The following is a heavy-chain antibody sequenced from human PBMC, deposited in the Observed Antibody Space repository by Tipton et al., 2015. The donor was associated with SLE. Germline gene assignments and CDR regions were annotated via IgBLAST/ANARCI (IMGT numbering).Heavy chain of an antibody. D-gene: IGHD3-22*01. CDR3: ARVGLWAFGYDSSVSDY. Sequence: QLVQSGAEVKKPGASVKVSCKASGYTFTGYYMHWVRQAPGQGLEWMGWINPNSGGTNYAQKFQGRVTMTRDTSISTAYMELSRLRSDDTAVYYCARVGLWAFGYDSSVSDYWGQGTLVTVSS. J-gene: IGHJ4*02. CDR1: GYTFTGYY. CDR2: INPNSGGT. V-gene: IGHV1-2*02.